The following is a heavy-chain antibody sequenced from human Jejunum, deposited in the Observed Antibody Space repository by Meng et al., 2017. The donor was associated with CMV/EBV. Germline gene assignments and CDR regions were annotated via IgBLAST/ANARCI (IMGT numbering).Heavy chain of an antibody. CDR2: INPNSGGT. D-gene: IGHD6-19*01. V-gene: IGHV1-2*02. J-gene: IGHJ4*02. CDR1: GYTFSGYY. CDR3: TRRGAVAGTLDY. Sequence: SFKASGYTFSGYYIRWVRQAPRRGLEWIGWINPNSGGTNFAEKFQGRVTLPRDTSITTDYMELSSLPSYDTAVYYCTRRGAVAGTLDYWGQGTLVTVSS.